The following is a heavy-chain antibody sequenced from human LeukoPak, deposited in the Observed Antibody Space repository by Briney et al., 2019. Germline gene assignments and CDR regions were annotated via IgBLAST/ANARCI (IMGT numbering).Heavy chain of an antibody. CDR2: IRQDGVEK. CDR1: GFTFSGYW. Sequence: PGGSLRLSCAASGFTFSGYWMSWVRQAPGRGLEWLANIRQDGVEKYYVESVKGRFTISRDNAKNSLYLQMNSLRAEDTAVYYCARLRESAFDNWGQGTLVTVSS. CDR3: ARLRESAFDN. D-gene: IGHD3-10*01. J-gene: IGHJ4*02. V-gene: IGHV3-7*01.